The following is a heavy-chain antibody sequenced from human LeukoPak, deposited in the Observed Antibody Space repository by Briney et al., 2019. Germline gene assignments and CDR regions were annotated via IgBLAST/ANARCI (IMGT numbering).Heavy chain of an antibody. D-gene: IGHD1-26*01. J-gene: IGHJ4*02. Sequence: GGSLRLSCAAPGFTFSSYAMSWVRQAPGKGLEWVSAISGSGGSTYYADSVKGRFTISRDNSKNTLYLQMSSLRAEDTAVYYCASQSGSYFQINGPPNYWGQGALVTVSS. CDR1: GFTFSSYA. CDR3: ASQSGSYFQINGPPNY. CDR2: ISGSGGST. V-gene: IGHV3-23*01.